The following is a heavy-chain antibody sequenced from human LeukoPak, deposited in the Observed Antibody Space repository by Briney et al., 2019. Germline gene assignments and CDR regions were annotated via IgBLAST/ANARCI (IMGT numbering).Heavy chain of an antibody. D-gene: IGHD5-18*01. V-gene: IGHV4-59*01. CDR1: GGSISSYY. CDR3: ARGKYRVDTANGFGY. CDR2: IYYSGGT. J-gene: IGHJ4*02. Sequence: SETLSLTCTVSGGSISSYYWSWIRQPPGKGLEWIGYIYYSGGTNYNPSLKSRVTISVDTSKNQFSLKLSSVTAADTAVYYCARGKYRVDTANGFGYWGQGTLVTVSS.